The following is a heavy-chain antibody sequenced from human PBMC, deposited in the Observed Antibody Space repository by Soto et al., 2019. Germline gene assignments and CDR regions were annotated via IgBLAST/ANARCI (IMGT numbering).Heavy chain of an antibody. V-gene: IGHV4-59*08. Sequence: PSETLSLTCTVSGGSISSYYWSWIRQPPGKGLEWIGYIYYSGSTNYNPSLKSRVTISVDTPKNQFSLKLSSVTAADTAVYYCARHFNYMDVWGKGTTVTVSS. CDR3: ARHFNYMDV. CDR2: IYYSGST. J-gene: IGHJ6*03. CDR1: GGSISSYY.